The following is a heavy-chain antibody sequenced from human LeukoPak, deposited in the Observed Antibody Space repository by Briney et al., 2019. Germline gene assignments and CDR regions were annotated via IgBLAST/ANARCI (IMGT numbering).Heavy chain of an antibody. CDR1: GFTFSSYA. CDR2: ISYDGSNK. D-gene: IGHD6-19*01. V-gene: IGHV3-30-3*01. Sequence: GRSLRLSCAASGFTFSSYAMHWVRQASGKGLEWVAVISYDGSNKYYADSVKGRFTISRDNSKNTLYLQMNSLRAEDTAVYYCARVGSMGYSSGWYDYWGQGTLVTVSS. CDR3: ARVGSMGYSSGWYDY. J-gene: IGHJ4*02.